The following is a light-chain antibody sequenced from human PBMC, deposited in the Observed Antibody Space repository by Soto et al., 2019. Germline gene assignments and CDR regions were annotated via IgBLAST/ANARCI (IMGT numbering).Light chain of an antibody. CDR2: SSD. CDR1: SSNIGSNV. Sequence: QSVLTQPPSASGTPGQRVDISCSGSSSNIGSNVVNWYRQLPGTAPRLLIYSSDQRPSGVPDRFSGSKSGPSASLAISGLQPEDEDDYYCAARDDSLNGVVFGGGTKVTVL. J-gene: IGLJ2*01. V-gene: IGLV1-44*01. CDR3: AARDDSLNGVV.